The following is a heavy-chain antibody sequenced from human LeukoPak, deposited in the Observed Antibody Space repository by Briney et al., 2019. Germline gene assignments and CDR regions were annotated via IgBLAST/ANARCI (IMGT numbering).Heavy chain of an antibody. Sequence: SVKVSCKASGGTFSSYAISWVRQAPGQGLEWMGGIIPIFGTANYAQKFQGRVTITADESTSTAYMELSSLRSEDTAVYYCARGERYCSSTSCYNYYYMDVWGKGTTVTVSS. CDR2: IIPIFGTA. CDR3: ARGERYCSSTSCYNYYYMDV. J-gene: IGHJ6*03. V-gene: IGHV1-69*13. D-gene: IGHD2-2*01. CDR1: GGTFSSYA.